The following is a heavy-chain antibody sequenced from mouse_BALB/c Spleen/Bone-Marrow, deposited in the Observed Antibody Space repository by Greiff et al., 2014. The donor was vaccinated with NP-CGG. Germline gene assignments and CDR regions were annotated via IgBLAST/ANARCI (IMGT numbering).Heavy chain of an antibody. V-gene: IGHV14-3*02. CDR2: IDPANGNT. CDR3: ARYDYRYSWFAY. J-gene: IGHJ3*01. D-gene: IGHD2-14*01. CDR1: GFNIKDTY. Sequence: EVQRVESGAELVKPGASVKLSCTASGFNIKDTYMHWVKQRPEQGLEWIGRIDPANGNTKYDPKFQGKATITTDTSSNTAYLRLRSLTSEDTAVYYCARYDYRYSWFAYWGQGTLVTVSA.